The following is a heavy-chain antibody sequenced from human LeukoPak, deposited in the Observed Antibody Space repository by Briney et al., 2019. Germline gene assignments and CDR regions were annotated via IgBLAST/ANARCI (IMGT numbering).Heavy chain of an antibody. CDR1: GYSFASYW. D-gene: IGHD6-13*01. J-gene: IGHJ4*02. CDR3: ARLLGSSSWYSPLGY. V-gene: IGHV5-51*01. Sequence: GESLEISCKGSGYSFASYWIGWVRQMPGKGLEWMGIIYPGDSDTRYSPSFQGQVTISADKSISTAYLQWSSLKASDTAMYYCARLLGSSSWYSPLGYWGQGTLVTVSS. CDR2: IYPGDSDT.